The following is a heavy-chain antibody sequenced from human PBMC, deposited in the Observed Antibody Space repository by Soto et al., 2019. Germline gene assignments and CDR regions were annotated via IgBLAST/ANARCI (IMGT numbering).Heavy chain of an antibody. D-gene: IGHD3-10*01. CDR3: AREPMVRAAHGFDI. J-gene: IGHJ3*02. V-gene: IGHV1-3*02. Sequence: ASVKVSCKASGYTFTSYAMHWVRQAPGQRLEWMGWSNAGNGNTKYSQEFQGRVTITRDTSASTAYMELSSLRSEDMAVYYCAREPMVRAAHGFDIWGQGTMVTVSS. CDR2: SNAGNGNT. CDR1: GYTFTSYA.